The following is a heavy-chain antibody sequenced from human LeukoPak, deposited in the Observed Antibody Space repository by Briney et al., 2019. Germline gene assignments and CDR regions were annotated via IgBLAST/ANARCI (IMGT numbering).Heavy chain of an antibody. Sequence: SETLSLTCTVSGYSISSGYYWGWIRQPPGKGLEWIGSIYHSGSTYYNPSLKSRVTISVDTSKNQFSLKLSSVTAADTAVYYCARRRGYYYRYFDYWGQGTLVIVSS. V-gene: IGHV4-38-2*02. CDR2: IYHSGST. D-gene: IGHD3-22*01. CDR3: ARRRGYYYRYFDY. J-gene: IGHJ4*02. CDR1: GYSISSGYY.